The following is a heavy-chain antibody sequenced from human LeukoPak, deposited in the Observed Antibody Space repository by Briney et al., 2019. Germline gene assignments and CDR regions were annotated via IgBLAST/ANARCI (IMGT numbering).Heavy chain of an antibody. CDR1: GFTFGSYS. D-gene: IGHD2-21*02. CDR3: ARDHIVVVTAIPLLDY. Sequence: GGSLRLSCVASGFTFGSYSMNWVRQAPGKGLEWVSYISSSSSTIYYADSVKGRFTISRDNAKNSLYLQMNSLRDEDTAVYYCARDHIVVVTAIPLLDYWGQGTLVTVSS. CDR2: ISSSSSTI. V-gene: IGHV3-48*02. J-gene: IGHJ4*02.